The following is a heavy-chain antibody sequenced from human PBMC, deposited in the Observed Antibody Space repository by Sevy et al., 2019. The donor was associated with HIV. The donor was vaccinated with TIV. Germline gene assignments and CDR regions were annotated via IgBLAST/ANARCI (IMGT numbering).Heavy chain of an antibody. V-gene: IGHV4-38-2*01. CDR3: ARTFRRNFDSRASAFDI. J-gene: IGHJ3*02. CDR2: IYHSGST. Sequence: SETLSLTCAVSGYSIRSDDYWVWIRQPPGKGLEWIGNIYHSGSTYYNPSLKSRVTMSVETSMNQFSLKLNSVTAADSAVYYWARTFRRNFDSRASAFDIWGQGTMVTVSS. D-gene: IGHD3-22*01. CDR1: GYSIRSDDY.